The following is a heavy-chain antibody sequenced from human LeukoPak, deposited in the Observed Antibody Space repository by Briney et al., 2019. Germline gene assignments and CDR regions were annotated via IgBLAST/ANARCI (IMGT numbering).Heavy chain of an antibody. V-gene: IGHV1-69*13. Sequence: SVEVSCKASGGTFSSYAISWVRQAPGQGLEWMGGIIPIFGTANYAQKFQGRVTITADESTSTAYMELSSLRSDDTAVYYCARGNDYGAYYYMDAWGKGTTVTVSS. CDR1: GGTFSSYA. CDR2: IIPIFGTA. D-gene: IGHD4-17*01. J-gene: IGHJ6*03. CDR3: ARGNDYGAYYYMDA.